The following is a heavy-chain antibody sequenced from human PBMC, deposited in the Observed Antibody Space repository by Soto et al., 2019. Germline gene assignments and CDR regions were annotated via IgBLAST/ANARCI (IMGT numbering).Heavy chain of an antibody. CDR1: GFKVSDYE. D-gene: IGHD5-12*01. CDR3: ARANSGHDPSCDY. CDR2: ISSRGSIE. Sequence: EVRLVESGGNLVQPGGSLRITCAASGFKVSDYEMNWVRQAPGKGLEWVSHISSRGSIEYYLDSVKGRFTISRDNAKNSLSLEMNSLRAEDTGLYYCARANSGHDPSCDYWGQGTLVTVSS. J-gene: IGHJ4*02. V-gene: IGHV3-48*03.